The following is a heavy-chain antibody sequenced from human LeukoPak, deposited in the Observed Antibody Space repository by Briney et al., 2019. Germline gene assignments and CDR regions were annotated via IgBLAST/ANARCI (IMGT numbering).Heavy chain of an antibody. D-gene: IGHD7-27*01. CDR3: ARRGDQGYMDV. CDR2: VTFHGEIP. Sequence: PGGSLRLSCAASAFTFRGFIVHSVRQAPGKGLKWVSSVTFHGEIPYYTGSVMGRFTISRDNARNTVSLQMSSLSAEDTAIYYCARRGDQGYMDVWGKGATVIVSS. J-gene: IGHJ6*03. V-gene: IGHV3-23*01. CDR1: AFTFRGFI.